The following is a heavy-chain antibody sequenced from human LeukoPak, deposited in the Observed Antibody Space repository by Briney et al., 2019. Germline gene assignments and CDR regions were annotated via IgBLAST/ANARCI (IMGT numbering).Heavy chain of an antibody. Sequence: GGSLRLSCAAPGFTFSSYSMNWVRQAPGKGLEWVSSISSSSSYIYYADSVKGRFTISRDNAKNSLYLQMNSLRAEDTAVYYCAREGYYGDYIDYWGQGTLVTVSS. V-gene: IGHV3-21*01. CDR2: ISSSSSYI. CDR3: AREGYYGDYIDY. D-gene: IGHD4-17*01. CDR1: GFTFSSYS. J-gene: IGHJ4*02.